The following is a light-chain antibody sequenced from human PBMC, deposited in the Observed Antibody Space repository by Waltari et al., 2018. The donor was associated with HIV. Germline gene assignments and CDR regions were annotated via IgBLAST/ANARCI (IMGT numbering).Light chain of an antibody. V-gene: IGLV1-44*01. J-gene: IGLJ2*01. CDR2: INN. Sequence: QSVLTQPSSASGTPGQRVTISCSGSTSNIGTNTVSWYQQLPGTAPQLLIYINNQRPSGVPDRFSGSKSGTSASLAISGLQSEDEADYYCAVWDDSLNGVLFGGGTKLTVL. CDR3: AVWDDSLNGVL. CDR1: TSNIGTNT.